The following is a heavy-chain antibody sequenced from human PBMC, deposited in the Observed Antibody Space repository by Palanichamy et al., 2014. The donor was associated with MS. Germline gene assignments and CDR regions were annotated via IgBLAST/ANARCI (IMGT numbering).Heavy chain of an antibody. V-gene: IGHV1-8*01. CDR2: MNPNSGTT. CDR3: ARSIRENHYYHYMDV. J-gene: IGHJ6*03. Sequence: VKVSCKASGYTFTSYDINWVRQATGQGLEWMGWMNPNSGTTGYAQNFQGRVTMTRNTSISTAYMELSSLRSDDTAVYYCARSIRENHYYHYMDVWGKGTTVTVSS. CDR1: GYTFTSYD.